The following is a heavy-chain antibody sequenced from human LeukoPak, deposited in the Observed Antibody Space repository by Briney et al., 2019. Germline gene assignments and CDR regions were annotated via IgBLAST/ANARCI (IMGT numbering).Heavy chain of an antibody. CDR3: AKDSSGGTRYAFDI. V-gene: IGHV3-9*01. J-gene: IGHJ3*02. Sequence: GGSLRLSCAASGFTFDDYAMHWVRQAPGKGLEWVSGISWNSGSIGYADSVKGRFTISRDIAKNSLYLQMNSLRAEDTALYYCAKDSSGGTRYAFDIWGQGTMVTVSS. D-gene: IGHD6-19*01. CDR2: ISWNSGSI. CDR1: GFTFDDYA.